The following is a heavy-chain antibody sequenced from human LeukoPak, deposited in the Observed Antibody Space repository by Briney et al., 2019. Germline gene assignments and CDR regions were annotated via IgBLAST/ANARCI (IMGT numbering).Heavy chain of an antibody. V-gene: IGHV3-64*01. Sequence: GGSLRLSCAASGFTFSSYAMHWVRQAPGKGLEYVSAISSNGGSTYYANSVKGRFTISRDNSKNTLYLQMGSLRAEDMAVYYCARVITFGGVIVSFDYWGQGTLVTVSS. CDR3: ARVITFGGVIVSFDY. CDR2: ISSNGGST. J-gene: IGHJ4*02. CDR1: GFTFSSYA. D-gene: IGHD3-16*02.